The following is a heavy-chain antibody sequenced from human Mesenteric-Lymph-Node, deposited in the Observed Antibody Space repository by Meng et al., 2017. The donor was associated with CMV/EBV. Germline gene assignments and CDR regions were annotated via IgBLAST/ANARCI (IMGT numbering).Heavy chain of an antibody. Sequence: LRLSCVISGVSVSTDTAVWNWIRQSPSRGLEWLGRTYYRSKWYNEYAVSVKSRITINPDTSKNQFSLHLNSVTPEDTAVYYCARDLLISSLRYYYYYGLDVWGQGTTVTVSS. V-gene: IGHV6-1*01. D-gene: IGHD6-6*01. J-gene: IGHJ6*02. CDR3: ARDLLISSLRYYYYYGLDV. CDR1: GVSVSTDTAV. CDR2: TYYRSKWYN.